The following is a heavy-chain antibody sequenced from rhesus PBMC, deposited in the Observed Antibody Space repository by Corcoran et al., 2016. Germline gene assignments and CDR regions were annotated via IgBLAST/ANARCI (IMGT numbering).Heavy chain of an antibody. J-gene: IGHJ4*01. Sequence: QVQLQESGPGLVKPSETLSLTCAVSGYSISGYYWSWIRQAPGKGLEWIGYITYSGSTSYNPSLKSRVTISRDTSKNQFSLKLSSVTAADTAVYYCARTTVAALFDYWGQGVLVTVSS. D-gene: IGHD4-29*01. V-gene: IGHV4-122*02. CDR1: GYSISGYY. CDR2: ITYSGST. CDR3: ARTTVAALFDY.